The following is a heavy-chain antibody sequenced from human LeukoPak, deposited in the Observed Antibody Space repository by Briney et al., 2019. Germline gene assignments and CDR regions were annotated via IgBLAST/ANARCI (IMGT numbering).Heavy chain of an antibody. Sequence: PGGSLRLSCAASGFTFSSYSMNWVRQAPGQGLEWVSFISSSSSYIYYADSVKGRFTISRDNAKTSLYLQMNSLRAEDTAVYYCARSNRGIVVDFDYWGQGTLVTVSS. CDR1: GFTFSSYS. J-gene: IGHJ4*02. V-gene: IGHV3-21*01. D-gene: IGHD3-22*01. CDR2: ISSSSSYI. CDR3: ARSNRGIVVDFDY.